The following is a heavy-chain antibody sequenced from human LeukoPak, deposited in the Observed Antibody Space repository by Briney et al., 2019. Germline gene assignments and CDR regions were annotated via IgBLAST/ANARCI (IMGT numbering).Heavy chain of an antibody. Sequence: GGSLRLSCAASGFTFSNFWMHWVRQAPGKGLVWVSRINSDETNAYADSVKGRFTISRDNAKNTLYLQMNSLRAEDTAVYFCGRGGNGIDVWGQGTTVIVSS. CDR1: GFTFSNFW. CDR2: INSDETNA. J-gene: IGHJ3*01. D-gene: IGHD2-8*01. CDR3: GRGGNGIDV. V-gene: IGHV3-74*01.